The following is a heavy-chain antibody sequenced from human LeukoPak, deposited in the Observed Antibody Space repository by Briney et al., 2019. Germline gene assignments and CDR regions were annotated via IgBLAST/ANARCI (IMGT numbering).Heavy chain of an antibody. CDR3: AGLVGRYSSGLYYYYFYY. J-gene: IGHJ4*02. CDR1: GDSINSLDL. D-gene: IGHD3-22*01. CDR2: MYLSGTT. V-gene: IGHV4-4*02. Sequence: SETLSLTCTVSGDSINSLDLWSWVRQPPGKGLEWIGEMYLSGTTHSNPSVKSRVTISIDKSKNQFFLNLSSVTAADTAVYYCAGLVGRYSSGLYYYYFYYWGQGTLVTVSS.